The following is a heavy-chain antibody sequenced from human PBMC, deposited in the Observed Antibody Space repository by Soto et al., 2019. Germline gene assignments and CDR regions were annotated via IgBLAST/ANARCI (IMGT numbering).Heavy chain of an antibody. V-gene: IGHV1-3*01. Sequence: GASVKVSCKASGYTFTGYAMHWVRQAPGQRLEWMGWINAGNGNTKYSQKFQGRVTITRDTSASTAYMELSSLRSEDTAVYYCAASKGGHDYSNYHYYYYMDVWGKGTTVTVSS. CDR2: INAGNGNT. CDR1: GYTFTGYA. CDR3: AASKGGHDYSNYHYYYYMDV. J-gene: IGHJ6*03. D-gene: IGHD4-4*01.